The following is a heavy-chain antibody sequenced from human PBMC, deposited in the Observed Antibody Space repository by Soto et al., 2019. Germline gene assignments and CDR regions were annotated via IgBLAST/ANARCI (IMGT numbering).Heavy chain of an antibody. CDR2: IYYSGST. J-gene: IGHJ5*02. V-gene: IGHV4-59*08. D-gene: IGHD3-22*01. CDR3: ASSPYYYDSSGYPSQNWFDP. Sequence: SETLSLTCTVSGGSISSYYWSWIRQPPGKGPEWIGYIYYSGSTNYNPSLKSRVTISVDTSKNQFSLKLNSVTAADTAVYYCASSPYYYDSSGYPSQNWFDPWGQGTLVTVSS. CDR1: GGSISSYY.